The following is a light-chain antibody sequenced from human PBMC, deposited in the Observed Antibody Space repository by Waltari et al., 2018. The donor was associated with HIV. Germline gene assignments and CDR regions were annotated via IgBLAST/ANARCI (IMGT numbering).Light chain of an antibody. CDR1: SSKIGSNS. J-gene: IGLJ1*01. CDR3: AAWGDSLTSFV. Sequence: QSVLTQPPSASETPGQRVTTPCSGSSSKIGSNSGYWYQHLQGTAPKLLIYRNNQRPSGVPDRFSGSKSGTSASLAISGLRSEDEADYYCAAWGDSLTSFVFGTGTKVTVL. CDR2: RNN. V-gene: IGLV1-47*01.